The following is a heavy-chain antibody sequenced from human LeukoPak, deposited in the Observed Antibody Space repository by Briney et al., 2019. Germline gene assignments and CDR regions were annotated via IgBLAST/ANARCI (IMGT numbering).Heavy chain of an antibody. V-gene: IGHV3-11*01. CDR1: GGSFSGYY. CDR2: ISSSGSTI. CDR3: AKDRAGYGSLDY. Sequence: LSLTCAVYGGSFSGYYWSWIRQAPGKGLEWVSYISSSGSTIYYADSVKGRFTISRDNAKNSLYLQMNSLRAEDTAVYYCAKDRAGYGSLDYWGQGTLVTVSS. J-gene: IGHJ4*02. D-gene: IGHD3-10*01.